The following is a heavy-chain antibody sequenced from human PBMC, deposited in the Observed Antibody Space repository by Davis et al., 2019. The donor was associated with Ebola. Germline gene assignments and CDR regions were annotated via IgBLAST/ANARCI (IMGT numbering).Heavy chain of an antibody. Sequence: PGGSLRLSCAASGFTFSNAWMSWVRQAPGKGLEWVGRIKSKTDGGTTDYAAPVKGRFTSSRDDSKNTLYLQMNSLKTEDTAVYYCTTAGSSSSSRYYYYMDVWGKGTTVTVSS. J-gene: IGHJ6*03. CDR1: GFTFSNAW. CDR3: TTAGSSSSSRYYYYMDV. V-gene: IGHV3-15*01. D-gene: IGHD6-6*01. CDR2: IKSKTDGGTT.